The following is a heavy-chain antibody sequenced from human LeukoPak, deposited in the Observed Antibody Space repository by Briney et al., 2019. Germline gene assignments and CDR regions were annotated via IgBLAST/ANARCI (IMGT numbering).Heavy chain of an antibody. CDR2: ISYDGSNK. CDR1: GFTFSSYA. CDR3: ARVGVGSYHFDD. D-gene: IGHD3-10*01. Sequence: PGRSLRLSCAASGFTFSSYAMHWVRQAPGKGLEWVAVISYDGSNKYYADSVKGRFTISRDNSKNTLYLQMNSLRAEDTAVYYCARVGVGSYHFDDWGQGTLVTVSS. J-gene: IGHJ4*02. V-gene: IGHV3-30-3*01.